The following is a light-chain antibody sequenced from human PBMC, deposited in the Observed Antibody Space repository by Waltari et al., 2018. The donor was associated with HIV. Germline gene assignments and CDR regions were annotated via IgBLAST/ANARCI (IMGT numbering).Light chain of an antibody. Sequence: EIVLTQSPATLSLSPGERATHSCRASHSVRTYLALYQQKLGQPPRLLIHDASTRATGIPPRFSGSGSGTDFTLTISSLEPEDFAVYYCQQRTHWPQNTFGGGTKVEIK. V-gene: IGKV3-11*01. CDR2: DAS. CDR3: QQRTHWPQNT. CDR1: HSVRTY. J-gene: IGKJ4*01.